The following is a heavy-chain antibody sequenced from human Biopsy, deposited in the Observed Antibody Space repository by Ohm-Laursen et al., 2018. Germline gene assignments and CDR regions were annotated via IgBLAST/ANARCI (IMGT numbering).Heavy chain of an antibody. CDR1: GGSISSSTTYY. Sequence: SETLSLTCTVSGGSISSSTTYYWAWLRQPPGKGLEWIGSIYNTETTFYNRSLKSRFTISVDTSTNQFSLKVSSVTAADTALYFCARHPTGFWFDPWGHGTLATVSS. J-gene: IGHJ5*02. V-gene: IGHV4-39*01. CDR3: ARHPTGFWFDP. CDR2: IYNTETT.